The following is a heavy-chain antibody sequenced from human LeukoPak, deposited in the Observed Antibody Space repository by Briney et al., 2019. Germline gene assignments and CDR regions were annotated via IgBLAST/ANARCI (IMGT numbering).Heavy chain of an antibody. V-gene: IGHV3-7*01. Sequence: ETLSLTCAVYGGSFSGYYWSWIRQPPGKGLEWVANIKQDGSEKYYVDSVKGRFTISRDNAKNSLYLQMNSLRVEDTAVYYCGIVSAEGGQGTLVTVSS. CDR1: GGSFSGYY. CDR3: GIVSAE. CDR2: IKQDGSEK. J-gene: IGHJ4*02. D-gene: IGHD1-14*01.